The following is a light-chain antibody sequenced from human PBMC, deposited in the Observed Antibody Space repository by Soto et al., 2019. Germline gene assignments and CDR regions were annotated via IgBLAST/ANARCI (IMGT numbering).Light chain of an antibody. V-gene: IGKV3-15*01. CDR3: QQHYNTPQT. CDR2: GAS. CDR1: QSVTSN. Sequence: EIVMTQSPATLSVSPGERATLSCRASQSVTSNLAWLQQKPGQAPRLLIYGASTRATGIPARFSGGGSGTEFTLTISSLQPEDFATYYCQQHYNTPQTFGQGTKVDIK. J-gene: IGKJ1*01.